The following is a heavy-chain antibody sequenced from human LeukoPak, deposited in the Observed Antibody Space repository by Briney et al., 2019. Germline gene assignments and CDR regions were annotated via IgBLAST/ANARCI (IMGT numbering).Heavy chain of an antibody. Sequence: GGSLRLSCAASGFTFSSYAMSWVRQAPGKGLEWVSAISGSGGSTYYADSVKGRFTISRDNSKNTLYLQMNSLRAEDTAVYYCAKYCSGGSRYWRSTWIDYWGQGTLVTVSS. J-gene: IGHJ4*02. D-gene: IGHD2-15*01. CDR1: GFTFSSYA. CDR2: ISGSGGST. CDR3: AKYCSGGSRYWRSTWIDY. V-gene: IGHV3-23*01.